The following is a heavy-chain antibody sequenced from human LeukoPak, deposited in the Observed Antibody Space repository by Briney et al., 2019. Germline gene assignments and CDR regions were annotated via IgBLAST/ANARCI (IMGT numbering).Heavy chain of an antibody. J-gene: IGHJ4*02. CDR3: ARGGSLPFGY. D-gene: IGHD2-21*01. CDR1: GGSISSSSYY. Sequence: SETLSLTCTVSGGSISSSSYYWGWIRQPPGKGLEWIGSIYYSGSTYYNPSLKSRVTISVDTSKNQFSLKLSSVTAADTAVYYCARGGSLPFGYWGQGTLVTVSS. CDR2: IYYSGST. V-gene: IGHV4-39*07.